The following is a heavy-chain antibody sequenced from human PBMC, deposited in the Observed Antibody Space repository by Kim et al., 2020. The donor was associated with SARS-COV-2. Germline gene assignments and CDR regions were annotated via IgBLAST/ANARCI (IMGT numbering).Heavy chain of an antibody. CDR1: GGTFSSYA. V-gene: IGHV1-69*13. CDR2: IIPIFGTA. Sequence: SVKVSCKASGGTFSSYAISWVRQAPGQGLEWMGGIIPIFGTANYAQKLQGRVTSTADESTSTVYMELSSLRSEDTAVYYCARDLTSYYDILTGYYSGLYGMCVWGQGTTGTVS. D-gene: IGHD3-9*01. J-gene: IGHJ6*02. CDR3: ARDLTSYYDILTGYYSGLYGMCV.